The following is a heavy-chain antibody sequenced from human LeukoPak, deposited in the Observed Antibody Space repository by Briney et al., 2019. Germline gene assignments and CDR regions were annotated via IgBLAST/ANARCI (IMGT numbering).Heavy chain of an antibody. Sequence: SETLSLTCTVSGGSISSGGYYWSWIRQHPGKGLEWIGYIYHSGSTYYNPSLKSRVTISVDRSKNQFSLKLSSVTAADTAVYYCARGPPYYYGSGSYIPSSFDYWGQGTLVTVSS. CDR3: ARGPPYYYGSGSYIPSSFDY. CDR2: IYHSGST. J-gene: IGHJ4*02. CDR1: GGSISSGGYY. D-gene: IGHD3-10*01. V-gene: IGHV4-30-2*01.